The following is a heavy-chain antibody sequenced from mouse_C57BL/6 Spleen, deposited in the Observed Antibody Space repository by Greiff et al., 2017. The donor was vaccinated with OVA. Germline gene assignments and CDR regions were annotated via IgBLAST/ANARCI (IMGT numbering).Heavy chain of an antibody. CDR2: INYDGSST. CDR1: GFTFSDYY. CDR3: ARDEGRSRWYFDV. J-gene: IGHJ1*03. D-gene: IGHD6-1*01. V-gene: IGHV5-16*01. Sequence: EVQLVESEGGLVQPGSSMKLSCTASGFTFSDYYMAWVRQVPEKGLEWVANINYDGSSTYYLDSLKSRFIISRDNAKNILYLQMSSLKSEDTATYYCARDEGRSRWYFDVWGTGTTVTVSS.